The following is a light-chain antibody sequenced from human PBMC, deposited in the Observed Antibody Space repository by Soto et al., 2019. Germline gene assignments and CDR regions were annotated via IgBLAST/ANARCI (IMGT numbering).Light chain of an antibody. Sequence: DIQMTQSPSSLSASVGDRVTITCRASQSISSDLNWYQQKPGKAPKLLIYAASSLQSGVPSRFSGSGSGTDFTLTISSLQPEDFATYYCQQSYSTSPTFGQGTKVEIK. CDR3: QQSYSTSPT. CDR1: QSISSD. J-gene: IGKJ1*01. V-gene: IGKV1-39*01. CDR2: AAS.